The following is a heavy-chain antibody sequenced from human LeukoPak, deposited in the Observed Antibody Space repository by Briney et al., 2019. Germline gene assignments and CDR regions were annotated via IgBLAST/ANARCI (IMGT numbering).Heavy chain of an antibody. V-gene: IGHV3-30*03. Sequence: GRSLRLSCAASGFTFSSYGMHWVRQAPGKGLEWVAVISYDGSNKYYADSVKGRFTISRDNSKNTLFLQMNSLRAEDTAVYYCARGPTTVRGVMYYWGQGTLVTVSS. CDR1: GFTFSSYG. CDR2: ISYDGSNK. J-gene: IGHJ4*02. CDR3: ARGPTTVRGVMYY. D-gene: IGHD3-10*01.